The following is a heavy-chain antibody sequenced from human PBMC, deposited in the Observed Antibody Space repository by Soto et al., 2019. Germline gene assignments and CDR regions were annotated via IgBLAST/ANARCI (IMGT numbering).Heavy chain of an antibody. V-gene: IGHV4-4*02. CDR3: ARVLRGWFDP. J-gene: IGHJ5*02. CDR2: ISHSGIT. Sequence: QVQLQESGPGLVKPSGTLSLTCAVSGGSITSANWWTWVRQPPGGGLEWIGEISHSGITNYKASLTSRVTMSVDKPKNDVSLNLTSVTAADTAVYYCARVLRGWFDPWGQGTPVTVSS. CDR1: GGSITSANW.